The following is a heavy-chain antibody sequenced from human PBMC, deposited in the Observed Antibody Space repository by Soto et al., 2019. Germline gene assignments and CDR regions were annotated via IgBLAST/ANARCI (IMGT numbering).Heavy chain of an antibody. CDR2: IWYDGSNK. CDR3: ARDRAATAYYYGMDV. J-gene: IGHJ6*02. V-gene: IGHV3-33*01. CDR1: GFTFSSYG. D-gene: IGHD6-25*01. Sequence: QVQLVESGGGVVQPGRSLRLSCAAYGFTFSSYGMHWVRQAPGKGLEWVAVIWYDGSNKYYADSVKGRFTISRDNSKNTLYLQMNSLRAEDTAVYYCARDRAATAYYYGMDVWGQGTTVTVSS.